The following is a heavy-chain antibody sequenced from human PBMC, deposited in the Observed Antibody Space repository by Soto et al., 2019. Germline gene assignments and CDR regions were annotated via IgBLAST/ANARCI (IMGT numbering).Heavy chain of an antibody. CDR3: AKEILWFGESGGGMDV. CDR2: ISGSGGST. J-gene: IGHJ6*02. Sequence: PGGSLRLSCAASGFTFSSYAMSWVRQAPGKGLEWVSAISGSGGSTYYADSVKGRFTISRDNSKNTLYLQMNSLRAEDTAVYYCAKEILWFGESGGGMDVWGQGTTVTVSS. CDR1: GFTFSSYA. D-gene: IGHD3-10*01. V-gene: IGHV3-23*01.